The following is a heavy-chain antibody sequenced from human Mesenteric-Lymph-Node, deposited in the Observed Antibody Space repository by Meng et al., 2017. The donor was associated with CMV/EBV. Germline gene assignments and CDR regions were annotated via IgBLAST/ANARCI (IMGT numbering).Heavy chain of an antibody. CDR3: ARSLENGVVIMASPFDY. D-gene: IGHD3-3*01. V-gene: IGHV3-21*06. CDR1: GFTFNSYE. J-gene: IGHJ4*02. CDR2: IGYRSGYI. Sequence: GESLKISCAASGFTFNSYEMNWVRQAPGKGLEWVSSIGYRSGYIYYADSVKGRFTISRDNAKNSLFLQMNGLRAEDTAVYYCARSLENGVVIMASPFDYWGQGTLVTVSS.